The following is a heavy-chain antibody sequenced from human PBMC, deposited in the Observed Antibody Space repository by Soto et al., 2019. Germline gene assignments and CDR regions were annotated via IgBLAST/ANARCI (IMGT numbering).Heavy chain of an antibody. Sequence: QVQLVESGGGVVQPGRSLRLSCAASGVIFSTYGMHWVRQAPGKVLEWLSVISYDGNNKYYADSVKGRFTISRDNSKNTLWLQMDSLRTEDTAVYYCAKGLLLTTITTVGDWGQGTLVTVSS. V-gene: IGHV3-30*18. D-gene: IGHD4-17*01. J-gene: IGHJ4*02. CDR1: GVIFSTYG. CDR3: AKGLLLTTITTVGD. CDR2: ISYDGNNK.